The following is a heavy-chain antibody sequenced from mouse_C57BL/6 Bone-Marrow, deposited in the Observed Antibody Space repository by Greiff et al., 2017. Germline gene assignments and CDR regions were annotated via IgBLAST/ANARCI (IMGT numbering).Heavy chain of an antibody. J-gene: IGHJ4*01. Sequence: VQLQQPGAELVKPGASVKMSCKASGYTFTSYWITWVKQRPGQGLEWIGDIYPGSGSTNYNEKFKSKATLTVDTSSSTAYMQLSSLTSEDSAVYYCARRIITTVRGYYAMDYWGQGTSVTVSS. CDR2: IYPGSGST. D-gene: IGHD1-1*01. CDR3: ARRIITTVRGYYAMDY. V-gene: IGHV1-55*01. CDR1: GYTFTSYW.